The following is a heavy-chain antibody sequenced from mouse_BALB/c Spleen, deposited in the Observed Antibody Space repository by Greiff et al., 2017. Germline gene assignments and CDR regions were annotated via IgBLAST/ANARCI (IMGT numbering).Heavy chain of an antibody. V-gene: IGHV5-4*02. D-gene: IGHD4-1*01. CDR1: GFTFSYYY. CDR3: ARGELGQGFDY. Sequence: EVQGVESGGGLVKPGGSLKLSCAASGFTFSYYYMYWVRQTPEKRLEWVATISDGGSYTYYPDSVKGRFTISRDNAKNNLYLQMSSLKSEDTAMYYCARGELGQGFDYWGQGTTLTVSS. J-gene: IGHJ2*01. CDR2: ISDGGSYT.